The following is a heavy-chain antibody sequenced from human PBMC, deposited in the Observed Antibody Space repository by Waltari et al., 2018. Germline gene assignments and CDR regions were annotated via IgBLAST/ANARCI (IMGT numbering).Heavy chain of an antibody. CDR2: IYYSGGT. Sequence: QVQLQESGPGLVKPSETLSLTCPVSGGSISSYYWSWIPQPPGKGLEWIGYIYYSGGTNYNPSLKSRVTISVDTSKNQFSLKLSSVTAADTSVYYCARRWVGATKDAFDIWGQGTMVTVSS. D-gene: IGHD1-26*01. CDR1: GGSISSYY. V-gene: IGHV4-59*08. CDR3: ARRWVGATKDAFDI. J-gene: IGHJ3*02.